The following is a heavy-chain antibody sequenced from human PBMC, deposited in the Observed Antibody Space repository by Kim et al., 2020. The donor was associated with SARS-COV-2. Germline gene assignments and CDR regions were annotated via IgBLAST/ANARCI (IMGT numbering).Heavy chain of an antibody. Sequence: SETLSLTCTVSGGSITTTTFYCDWIRQPPGKGLEWIGSMYYGGSAYFNPSLKSRVTMSVDTSRNQFSLKLTSVTDADTAVYYCARQRLDSGSYHFDNWGQGTLVTVSS. J-gene: IGHJ4*02. CDR3: ARQRLDSGSYHFDN. CDR1: GGSITTTTFY. V-gene: IGHV4-39*07. CDR2: MYYGGSA. D-gene: IGHD1-26*01.